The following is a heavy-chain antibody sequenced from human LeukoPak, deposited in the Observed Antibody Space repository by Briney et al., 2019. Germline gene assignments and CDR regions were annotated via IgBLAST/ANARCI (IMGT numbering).Heavy chain of an antibody. CDR3: ARDKGYSYGFNY. CDR1: GYTFTGYY. J-gene: IGHJ4*02. CDR2: INPNSGDT. Sequence: ASVTVSCKASGYTFTGYYMHWVRQAPGQGLEWMGWINPNSGDTNYAQKFQGRVTMTGDTSISTAYMELSGLRSDDTAMYYCARDKGYSYGFNYWGQGTLVTVSS. V-gene: IGHV1-2*02. D-gene: IGHD5-18*01.